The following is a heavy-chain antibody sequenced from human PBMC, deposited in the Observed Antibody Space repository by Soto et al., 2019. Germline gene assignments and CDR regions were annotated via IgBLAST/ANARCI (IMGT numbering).Heavy chain of an antibody. CDR3: TGGRDFGAVTLDP. Sequence: EVQLVESGGGLVQPGGALKLSCAASGFSFTDSAIHWFRQASGKGLEWVGQIRSKDNSYATKYGALVNGRFTISRDDSKKTAYLQMNSLKTEDTAVYSCTGGRDFGAVTLDPWGQGTLVTGSS. J-gene: IGHJ5*02. V-gene: IGHV3-73*02. D-gene: IGHD3-3*01. CDR2: IRSKDNSYAT. CDR1: GFSFTDSA.